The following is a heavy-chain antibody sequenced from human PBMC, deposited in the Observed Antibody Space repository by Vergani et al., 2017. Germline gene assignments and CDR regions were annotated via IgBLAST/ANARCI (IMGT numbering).Heavy chain of an antibody. D-gene: IGHD3-10*01. CDR3: ATVAPTGSPRGYYYYGMDV. CDR2: ISGYDGKT. J-gene: IGHJ6*02. CDR1: GYSFNSYG. V-gene: IGHV1-18*01. Sequence: QVQLVQSGAEMKKPGASVNVSCKTSGYSFNSYGINWVRQAPGQGLEWLGWISGYDGKTKYVEKLQGRITVTIDTSTNSAYMELSSLRSEDTAVYYCATVAPTGSPRGYYYYGMDVWGQGP.